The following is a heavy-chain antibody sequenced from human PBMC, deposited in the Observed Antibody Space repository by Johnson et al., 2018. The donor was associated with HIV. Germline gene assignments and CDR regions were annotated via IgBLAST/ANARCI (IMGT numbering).Heavy chain of an antibody. CDR2: IGTAGDT. J-gene: IGHJ3*02. Sequence: MQLVESGGGLVQPGGSLRLSCAASGFTFSSYDMHWVRQATGNGLEWVSAIGTAGDTYYPGSVTGRFTISRENATNSLYLQMNSRRAGDTAVYYCARRADAFDIWGQGTMVTVSS. V-gene: IGHV3-13*01. CDR1: GFTFSSYD. CDR3: ARRADAFDI.